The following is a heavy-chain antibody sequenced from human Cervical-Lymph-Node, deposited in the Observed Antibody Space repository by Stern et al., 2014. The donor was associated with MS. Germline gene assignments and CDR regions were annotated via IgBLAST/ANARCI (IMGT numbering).Heavy chain of an antibody. CDR2: INPNRGGT. V-gene: IGHV1-2*02. Sequence: QVQLVESGAEVKKPGASVKVSCKASGYTFTGYYMHWVRQAPGQGLEWMGWINPNRGGTNYAQKFQGRVTMTRDTSISTAYMELSRLRSDDTAVYYCARATTPLYSNYPRPGPYFDYWGQGTLVTVSS. D-gene: IGHD4-11*01. CDR1: GYTFTGYY. CDR3: ARATTPLYSNYPRPGPYFDY. J-gene: IGHJ4*02.